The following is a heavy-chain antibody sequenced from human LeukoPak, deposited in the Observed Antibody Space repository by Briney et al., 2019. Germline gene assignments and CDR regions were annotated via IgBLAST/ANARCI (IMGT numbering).Heavy chain of an antibody. CDR3: AHRGYGSGSYYNAPPNYYYYMDV. V-gene: IGHV3-23*01. CDR2: ISGSGGST. J-gene: IGHJ6*03. Sequence: PGGSLRLSCAASGFTFSSYAMSWVRQAPGKGLEWVSAISGSGGSTYYADPVKGRFTISRDNSKNTLYLQMNSLRAEDTAVYYCAHRGYGSGSYYNAPPNYYYYMDVWGKGTTVTVSS. D-gene: IGHD3-10*01. CDR1: GFTFSSYA.